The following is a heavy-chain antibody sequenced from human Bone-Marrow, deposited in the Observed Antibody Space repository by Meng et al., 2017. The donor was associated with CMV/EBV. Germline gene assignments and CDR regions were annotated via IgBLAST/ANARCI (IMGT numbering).Heavy chain of an antibody. J-gene: IGHJ4*02. D-gene: IGHD1-26*01. CDR1: GGSISSYY. CDR3: AKDKRELRN. V-gene: IGHV4-59*01. Sequence: ESLKISCTVSGGSISSYYWSWIRQPPGKGLEWIGYIYYSGSTNYNPSLKSRVTISVDTSKNQFSLKLSSVTAADTAVYYCAKDKRELRNWGQGTLVTVSS. CDR2: IYYSGST.